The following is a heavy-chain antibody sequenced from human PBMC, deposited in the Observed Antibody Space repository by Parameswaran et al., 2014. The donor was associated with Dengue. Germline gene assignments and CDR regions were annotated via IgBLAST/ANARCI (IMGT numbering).Heavy chain of an antibody. CDR3: AREITTSPYYYGMDV. V-gene: IGHV3-53*04. CDR2: IYSGGST. CDR1: GFTVSSNY. J-gene: IGHJ6*02. D-gene: IGHD1-1*01. Sequence: GSLRLSCAASGFTVSSNYMSWVRQAPGKGLEWVSVIYSGGSTYYADSVKGRFTISRHNSKNTLYLQMNSLRAEDTAVYYCAREITTSPYYYGMDVWGQGTTVTVSS.